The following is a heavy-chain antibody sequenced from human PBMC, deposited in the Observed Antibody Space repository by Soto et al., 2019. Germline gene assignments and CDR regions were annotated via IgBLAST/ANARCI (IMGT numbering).Heavy chain of an antibody. CDR2: ISAYNGNT. CDR3: ASVVVAATHHYGMDV. V-gene: IGHV1-18*01. CDR1: GYTFTSYG. Sequence: ASVKVSCKASGYTFTSYGISWVRQAPGQGLEWMGWISAYNGNTNYAQKLQGRVTMTTDTSTSTAYMELRSLRSDDTAVYYCASVVVAATHHYGMDVWGQGTTVTVSS. J-gene: IGHJ6*02. D-gene: IGHD2-15*01.